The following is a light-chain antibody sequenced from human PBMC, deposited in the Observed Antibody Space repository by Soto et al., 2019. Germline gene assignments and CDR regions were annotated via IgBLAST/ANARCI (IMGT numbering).Light chain of an antibody. CDR2: DDN. CDR1: SSDVGGYNH. Sequence: QSVLTQPASVSGSPGQSITISCTGTSSDVGGYNHVSWYQHHPGKAPKLIIYDDNKRPSGIPDRFSGSKSGTSATLGITGFQTGDEADYYCGSWDSSLSAYVFGTGTKVTVL. CDR3: GSWDSSLSAYV. J-gene: IGLJ1*01. V-gene: IGLV1-51*01.